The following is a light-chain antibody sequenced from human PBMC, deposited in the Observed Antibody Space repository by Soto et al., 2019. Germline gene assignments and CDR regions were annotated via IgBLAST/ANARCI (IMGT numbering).Light chain of an antibody. CDR2: SNN. CDR3: AAWDDSLSGLYV. V-gene: IGLV1-47*02. Sequence: QSVLTQPPSVSGTPGQRVTISCSGGSSNIGTNHVYWYQQLPGAAPKVLIYSNNQRPSGVPDRFSGAKSGTSASLAISGLRSEDEADYYCAAWDDSLSGLYVFXTGTKVTVL. CDR1: SSNIGTNH. J-gene: IGLJ1*01.